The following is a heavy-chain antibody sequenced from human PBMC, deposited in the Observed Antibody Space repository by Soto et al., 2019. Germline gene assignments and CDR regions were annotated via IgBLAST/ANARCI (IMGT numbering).Heavy chain of an antibody. CDR3: ATMTGYFEY. CDR1: GFRFSSYS. V-gene: IGHV3-23*01. Sequence: VGSLRLSCADSGFRFSSYSMSWVRQTPGKGLEWVAAITATGDRTYYADSVTGRFTISRDNSKKTHYLQMTSLRAEDTAMYYCATMTGYFEYWGQGTPDPVS. D-gene: IGHD3-22*01. J-gene: IGHJ4*02. CDR2: ITATGDRT.